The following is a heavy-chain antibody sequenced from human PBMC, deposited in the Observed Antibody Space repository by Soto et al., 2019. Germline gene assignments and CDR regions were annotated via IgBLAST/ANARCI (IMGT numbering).Heavy chain of an antibody. CDR3: ARVGFNWNDDYYGMDV. Sequence: SETLSLTCDVYGGPFSDYYWSWIRQPPGKGLEWIGEINHSGSTNYNPSPKSRVTISVDTSKNQFSLKLSSVTAADTAVYYCARVGFNWNDDYYGMDVWGQGTTVT. V-gene: IGHV4-34*01. CDR1: GGPFSDYY. D-gene: IGHD1-20*01. J-gene: IGHJ6*02. CDR2: INHSGST.